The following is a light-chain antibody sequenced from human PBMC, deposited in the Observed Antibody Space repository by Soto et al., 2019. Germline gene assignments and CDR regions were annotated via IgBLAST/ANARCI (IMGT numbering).Light chain of an antibody. Sequence: IVMTQSPATLSVSPGERATLSCRASQSVSSNLAWYQQKPGQAPRLLIYGASTRATGIPARFSGSGSGTEFTLTISSLQSEDFAVYYCQQYNNWPPEITFGGGTKVDIK. CDR2: GAS. CDR3: QQYNNWPPEIT. V-gene: IGKV3-15*01. CDR1: QSVSSN. J-gene: IGKJ4*01.